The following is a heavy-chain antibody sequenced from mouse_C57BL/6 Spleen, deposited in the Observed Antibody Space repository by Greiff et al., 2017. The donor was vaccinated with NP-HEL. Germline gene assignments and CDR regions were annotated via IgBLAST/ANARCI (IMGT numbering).Heavy chain of an antibody. CDR3: ARSYYGNYYFDY. CDR1: GYTFTSYW. CDR2: IDPSDSYT. D-gene: IGHD2-10*01. V-gene: IGHV1-59*01. Sequence: QVQLKQPGAELVRPGTSVKLSCKASGYTFTSYWMHWVKQRPGQGLEWIGVIDPSDSYTNYNQKFKGKATLTVDTSSSTAYMQLSSLTSEDSAVYYCARSYYGNYYFDYWGQGTTLTVSS. J-gene: IGHJ2*01.